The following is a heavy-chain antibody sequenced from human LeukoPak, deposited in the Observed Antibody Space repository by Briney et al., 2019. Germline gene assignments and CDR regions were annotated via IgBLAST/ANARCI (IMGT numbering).Heavy chain of an antibody. D-gene: IGHD5/OR15-5a*01. Sequence: TGGSLRPSCAASGFTFSSYDMHWVRQAPGRGLEWVSAIGIAGDTYYPDSVKGRFTISRENAKNSMYLQMNSLKDGDTAVYYCIRGGIQVSGIDAFDIWGQGTMVTVSS. J-gene: IGHJ3*02. CDR1: GFTFSSYD. CDR3: IRGGIQVSGIDAFDI. CDR2: IGIAGDT. V-gene: IGHV3-13*01.